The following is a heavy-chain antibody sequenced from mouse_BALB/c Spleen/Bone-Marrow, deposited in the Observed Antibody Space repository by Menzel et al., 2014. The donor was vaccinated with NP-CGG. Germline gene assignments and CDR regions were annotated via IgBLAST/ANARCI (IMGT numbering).Heavy chain of an antibody. D-gene: IGHD2-3*01. CDR2: ISSGGSYT. CDR3: ARQDGFDY. Sequence: EVKLVESGGGLVKPGGSLKLSCAASGFTFSNYAMSWVRQTPEKRLEWVAIISSGGSYTYYPDSVKGRCTISRDNAKTILYLQMSSLRSEDTAMYYCARQDGFDYWGQGTTLTVSS. J-gene: IGHJ2*01. CDR1: GFTFSNYA. V-gene: IGHV5-9-3*01.